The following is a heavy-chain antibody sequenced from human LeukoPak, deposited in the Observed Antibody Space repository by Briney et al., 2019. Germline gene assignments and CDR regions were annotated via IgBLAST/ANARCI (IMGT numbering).Heavy chain of an antibody. Sequence: SETLSLTCTVSGGSISSYYWSWIRQPPGKGLGWIGYIYYSGSTNYNPSLKSRVTISVDTSKNQFSLKLSSVTAADTAVYYCVAYSYGFGWFDPWGQGTLVTVSS. CDR2: IYYSGST. CDR1: GGSISSYY. D-gene: IGHD5-18*01. J-gene: IGHJ5*02. CDR3: VAYSYGFGWFDP. V-gene: IGHV4-59*01.